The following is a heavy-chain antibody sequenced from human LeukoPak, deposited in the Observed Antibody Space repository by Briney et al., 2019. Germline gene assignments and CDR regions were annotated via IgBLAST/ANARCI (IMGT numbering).Heavy chain of an antibody. V-gene: IGHV3-23*01. D-gene: IGHD3-10*01. J-gene: IGHJ4*02. CDR1: GFTFSSYA. Sequence: VGSLRLSCAASGFTFSSYAMSWVRQAPGQGLGWVSAISGSGGSTYYADSVKGRFTIYRDNSKNTLYLQMNSLRAEDTAVYYCAKDINDSFDYWGQETLVTVSS. CDR3: AKDINDSFDY. CDR2: ISGSGGST.